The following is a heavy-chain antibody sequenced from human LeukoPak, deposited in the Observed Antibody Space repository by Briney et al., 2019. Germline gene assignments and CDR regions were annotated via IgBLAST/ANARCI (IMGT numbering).Heavy chain of an antibody. V-gene: IGHV1-18*01. CDR3: AKDRGRFDCSGGSCYSDFDY. CDR2: ISAYNGNT. CDR1: GYTFTSYG. D-gene: IGHD2-15*01. J-gene: IGHJ4*02. Sequence: ASVKVSCKASGYTFTSYGISWVRQAPGQGLEWMGWISAYNGNTNYAQKLQGRVTMTTDTSTSTAYMELRSLRSDDTAVYYCAKDRGRFDCSGGSCYSDFDYWGQGTLVTVSS.